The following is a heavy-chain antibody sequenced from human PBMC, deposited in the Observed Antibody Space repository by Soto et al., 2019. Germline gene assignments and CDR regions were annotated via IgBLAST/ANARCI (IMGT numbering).Heavy chain of an antibody. Sequence: PGGSLRLSCVASGFTFSTFGMHWVRQAPGKGLEWVAVISADGSNTYYGDSVRGRFTISRDNTKHTLYLQMNSLQTEDTAVYYCSRDGSGSYGTDRAFDIWGQGTMVTVSS. CDR2: ISADGSNT. CDR3: SRDGSGSYGTDRAFDI. J-gene: IGHJ3*02. CDR1: GFTFSTFG. D-gene: IGHD1-26*01. V-gene: IGHV3-30*03.